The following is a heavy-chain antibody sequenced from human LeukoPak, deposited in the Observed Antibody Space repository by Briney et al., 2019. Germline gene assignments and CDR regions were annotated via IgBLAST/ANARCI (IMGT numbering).Heavy chain of an antibody. D-gene: IGHD3-22*01. Sequence: QPGGSLRLSCAASGFTFSSYWMHWVRQSPGKGLVWVSRINSDGSSTSYADSVKGRFTISRDNAKNTLYLRMNSLRAEDTAVYYCARDYYDSSGYFDGLNYWGQGTLVTVSS. V-gene: IGHV3-74*01. CDR3: ARDYYDSSGYFDGLNY. J-gene: IGHJ4*02. CDR1: GFTFSSYW. CDR2: INSDGSST.